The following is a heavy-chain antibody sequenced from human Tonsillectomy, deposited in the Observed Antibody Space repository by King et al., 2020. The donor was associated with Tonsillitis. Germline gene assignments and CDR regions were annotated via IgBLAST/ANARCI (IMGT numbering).Heavy chain of an antibody. V-gene: IGHV4-34*01. CDR2: INHSGST. CDR1: GGSFIDSY. Sequence: VQLQQWGAGLLKPSETLSLTCAVYGGSFIDSYWSWIRQPPGKGLEWIGEINHSGSTNYNPSLKSRVTISVDTPKNQFSLKLTSVTAADTALYFCARGPFYYDSSGSLAYFDLWGRGTLVTASS. D-gene: IGHD3-22*01. CDR3: ARGPFYYDSSGSLAYFDL. J-gene: IGHJ2*01.